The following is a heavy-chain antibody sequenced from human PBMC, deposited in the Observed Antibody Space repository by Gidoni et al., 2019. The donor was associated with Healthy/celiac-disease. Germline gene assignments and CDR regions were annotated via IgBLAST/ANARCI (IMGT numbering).Heavy chain of an antibody. Sequence: EVQLVESGGVVVQPGGSLRLSCAASGFTFDDYTMHWVRQAPGKGLEWVSLISWDGGSTYYADSVKGRFTISRDNSKNSLYLQMNSLRTEDTALYYCAKDLNLYGGFAGGAFDIWGQGTMVTVSS. CDR3: AKDLNLYGGFAGGAFDI. D-gene: IGHD4-17*01. V-gene: IGHV3-43*01. J-gene: IGHJ3*02. CDR1: GFTFDDYT. CDR2: ISWDGGST.